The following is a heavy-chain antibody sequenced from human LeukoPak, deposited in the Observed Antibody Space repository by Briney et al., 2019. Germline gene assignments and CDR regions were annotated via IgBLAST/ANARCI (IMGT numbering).Heavy chain of an antibody. D-gene: IGHD5-12*01. CDR2: MYYSGST. Sequence: SGTLSLTCTVSRGSISSYYWSWIRQPPGKGLEWIGYMYYSGSTNYNPSLKSRVTISVDTSKNQFSLSLSSVTAADTAVYYCARLRRAGWLEYYFDYWGQGTLVTVSS. CDR1: RGSISSYY. CDR3: ARLRRAGWLEYYFDY. J-gene: IGHJ4*02. V-gene: IGHV4-59*01.